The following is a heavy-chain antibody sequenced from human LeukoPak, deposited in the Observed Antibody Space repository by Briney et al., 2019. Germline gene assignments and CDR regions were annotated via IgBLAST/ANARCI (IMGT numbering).Heavy chain of an antibody. CDR2: IKSKTDGETT. D-gene: IGHD6-19*01. CDR3: TTGAYSSGWLFDY. CDR1: GFTFSNAW. Sequence: PGGSPRLSCAASGFTFSNAWMNWVRQAPGKGLEWVGRIKSKTDGETTDYAAPVRGRFTISRDDSKTTLYLQMNSLKTEDTAIYYCTTGAYSSGWLFDYWGQGTLVTVST. J-gene: IGHJ4*02. V-gene: IGHV3-15*01.